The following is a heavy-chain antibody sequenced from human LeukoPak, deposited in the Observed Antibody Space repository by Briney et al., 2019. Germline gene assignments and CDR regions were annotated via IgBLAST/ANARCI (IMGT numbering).Heavy chain of an antibody. CDR2: ISAYNGNT. CDR3: ARTDSSGYSKRKGYFDY. D-gene: IGHD3-22*01. CDR1: GYTFTSYG. J-gene: IGHJ4*02. Sequence: ASVKVSCKPSGYTFTSYGISWVRQAPGQGLEWMGWISAYNGNTNYAQKLQGRVTMTTDTSTSTAYMELRSLRSDDTAVYYCARTDSSGYSKRKGYFDYWGQGTLVTVSS. V-gene: IGHV1-18*01.